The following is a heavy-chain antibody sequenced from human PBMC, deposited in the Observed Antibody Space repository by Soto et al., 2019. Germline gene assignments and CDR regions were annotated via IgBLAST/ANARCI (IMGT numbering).Heavy chain of an antibody. J-gene: IGHJ4*01. CDR1: GFAFSTYA. D-gene: IGHD2-15*01. Sequence: DVNLLQSGGGSAQPGGSLRLSCATSGFAFSTYAMTWVRQVPGRGLEWVSTILPDETGFYTVSVKGRFTISRDNFRGILYLQMNDLWVEDAAIYFCAKDRLPTSGQRFYFDSWGHGSLVTVSS. CDR3: AKDRLPTSGQRFYFDS. CDR2: ILPDETG. V-gene: IGHV3-23*01.